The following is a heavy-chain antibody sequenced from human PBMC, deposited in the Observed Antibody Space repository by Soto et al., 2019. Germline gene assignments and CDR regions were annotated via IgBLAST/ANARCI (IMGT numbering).Heavy chain of an antibody. CDR3: AKDVYLGYCACDFYSKH. Sequence: PGWSLRLSCAASGFTFSGYGMHGVPKSPGKGLEGGALISYDASNVSYADSLKGRFTVSRDNSRNTLYLQMNRVRAEATAVYYCAKDVYLGYCACDFYSKHWGQGTLVTVSS. CDR1: GFTFSGYG. D-gene: IGHD2-21*02. V-gene: IGHV3-30*18. CDR2: ISYDASNV. J-gene: IGHJ1*01.